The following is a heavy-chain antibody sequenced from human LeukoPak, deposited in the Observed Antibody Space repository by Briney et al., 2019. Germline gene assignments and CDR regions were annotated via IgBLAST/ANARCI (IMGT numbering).Heavy chain of an antibody. D-gene: IGHD4-17*01. CDR1: GYTFTGYY. CDR2: INPNNGGT. CDR3: ASRSSTVAKFPFHY. J-gene: IGHJ4*02. Sequence: ASVEVSCKASGYTFTGYYTHWVRQAPGQGLEWMGWINPNNGGTNYARGFQGRVTMTRDTPISTAYMELTGLTSDDTAVYYCASRSSTVAKFPFHYWGQGTLVTVSS. V-gene: IGHV1-2*02.